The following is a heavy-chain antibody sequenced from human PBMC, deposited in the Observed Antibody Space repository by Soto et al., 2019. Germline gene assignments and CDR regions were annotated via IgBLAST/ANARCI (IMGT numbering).Heavy chain of an antibody. V-gene: IGHV3-23*01. J-gene: IGHJ1*01. Sequence: EVQLLESGGGLVQPGGSLRLSCAASGFTFSSYAMSWFRQAPGRGLEWVSAISGSGGSTYYADSVKGRFTISRDNSKNTLYLQMNSLRAEDTAVYYCVYGDYDREYFQHWGQGTLVTVSS. CDR2: ISGSGGST. CDR3: VYGDYDREYFQH. CDR1: GFTFSSYA. D-gene: IGHD4-17*01.